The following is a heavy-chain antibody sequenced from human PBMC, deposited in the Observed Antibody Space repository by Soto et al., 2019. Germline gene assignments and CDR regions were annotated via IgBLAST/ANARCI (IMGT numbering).Heavy chain of an antibody. D-gene: IGHD2-15*01. Sequence: QVQLVQSGAEVKKPGSSVKVSCKASGGTFSIYTISWVRQAPGQGLEWMGGSANSAQKFQGRLTVTADESTSTVYLELSSLTSEDTAVYYCAREGPPDIAWFDPXXXGXXVXVSX. V-gene: IGHV1-69*01. J-gene: IGHJ5*02. CDR3: AREGPPDIAWFDP. CDR1: GGTFSIYT. CDR2: GSA.